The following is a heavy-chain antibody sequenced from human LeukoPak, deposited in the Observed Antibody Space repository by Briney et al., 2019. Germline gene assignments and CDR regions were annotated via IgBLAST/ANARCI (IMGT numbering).Heavy chain of an antibody. CDR2: INKDGSVT. J-gene: IGHJ4*02. Sequence: GGSLRLSCAASGFTFSSSWIHWVRHAPGKGLVWVSRINKDGSVTEYAESVKGRFSISRDNAKNTLYLQMNSLRVEDTAIYYCAKDQRGSYYYYFDYWGQGSLVTVSS. D-gene: IGHD1-26*01. CDR3: AKDQRGSYYYYFDY. CDR1: GFTFSSSW. V-gene: IGHV3-74*03.